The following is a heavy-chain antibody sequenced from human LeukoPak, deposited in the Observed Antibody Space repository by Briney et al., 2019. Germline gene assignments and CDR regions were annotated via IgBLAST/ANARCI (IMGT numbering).Heavy chain of an antibody. V-gene: IGHV3-30*18. Sequence: GRPLRLSCAASGFTFSSYGMHWVRQAPGKGLEWVAVISYDGSNKYYADSVKGRFTISRDNSKNTLYLQMNSLRAEDTAVYYCAKGTYSFYGMDVWGQGTTVTVSS. CDR3: AKGTYSFYGMDV. CDR1: GFTFSSYG. J-gene: IGHJ6*02. D-gene: IGHD6-13*01. CDR2: ISYDGSNK.